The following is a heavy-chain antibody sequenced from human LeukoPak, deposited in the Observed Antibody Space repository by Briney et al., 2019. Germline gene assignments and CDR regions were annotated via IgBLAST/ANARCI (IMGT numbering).Heavy chain of an antibody. Sequence: SETLSLTCTVSGGSISSSSYYWGWIRQPPGKGLEWIGSIYYSGSTYYNPSLKSRVTISVDTSKNQFSLKLSSVTAADTAVCYCARRRAAGSPLDYWGQGTLVTVSS. CDR3: ARRRAAGSPLDY. D-gene: IGHD6-13*01. CDR1: GGSISSSSYY. V-gene: IGHV4-39*01. CDR2: IYYSGST. J-gene: IGHJ4*02.